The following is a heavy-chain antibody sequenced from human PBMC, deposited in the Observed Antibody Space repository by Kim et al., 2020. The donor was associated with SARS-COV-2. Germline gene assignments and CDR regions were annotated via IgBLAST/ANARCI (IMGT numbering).Heavy chain of an antibody. V-gene: IGHV3-23*01. J-gene: IGHJ6*02. Sequence: GGSLRLSCAASGFTFSSYAMSWVRQAPGKGLEWVSAISGSGGSTYYADSVKGRFTISRDNSKNTLYLQMNSLRAEDTAVYYCAKRRAAGPIYYYYGMDVWGQGTTVTVSS. D-gene: IGHD6-13*01. CDR3: AKRRAAGPIYYYYGMDV. CDR2: ISGSGGST. CDR1: GFTFSSYA.